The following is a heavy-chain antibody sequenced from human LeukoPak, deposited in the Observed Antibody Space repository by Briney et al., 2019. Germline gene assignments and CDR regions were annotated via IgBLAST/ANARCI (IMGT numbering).Heavy chain of an antibody. CDR1: GYSISSGYY. CDR2: IYHSGST. J-gene: IGHJ4*02. CDR3: ARFRLWLHDIDY. Sequence: SSETLSLTCAVSGYSISSGYYWGWIRQPPGKGLEWSGSIYHSGSTYYNPSLKRRVTISVDTSKNQFSLKLSSVTAADTAVYYCARFRLWLHDIDYWGQGTLVTVSS. V-gene: IGHV4-38-2*01. D-gene: IGHD5-18*01.